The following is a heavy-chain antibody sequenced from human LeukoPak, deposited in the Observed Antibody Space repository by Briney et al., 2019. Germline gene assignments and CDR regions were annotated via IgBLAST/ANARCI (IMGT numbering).Heavy chain of an antibody. V-gene: IGHV3-74*01. J-gene: IGHJ4*02. D-gene: IGHD6-6*01. CDR2: INSDGSST. Sequence: GGSLRLSCAASGFTFSTHWMHWVRQAPGKGLVWVSRINSDGSSTSYADSVKGRFTISRDNAKNTLYLQMNSLRAEDTAVYYCAGGSLAYFDYWGQGTLVTVSS. CDR3: AGGSLAYFDY. CDR1: GFTFSTHW.